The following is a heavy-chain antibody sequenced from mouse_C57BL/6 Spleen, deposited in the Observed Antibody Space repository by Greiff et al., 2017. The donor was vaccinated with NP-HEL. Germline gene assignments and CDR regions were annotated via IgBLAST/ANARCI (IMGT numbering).Heavy chain of an antibody. CDR3: ARHEGWLRRDYYAMDY. Sequence: EVQGVESGGDLVKPGGSLKLSCAASGFTFSSYGMSWVRQTPDKRLEWVATISSGGSYTYYPDSVKGRFTISRDNAKNTLYLQMSSLKSEDTAMYYCARHEGWLRRDYYAMDYWGQGTSVTVSS. CDR1: GFTFSSYG. V-gene: IGHV5-6*01. D-gene: IGHD2-2*01. CDR2: ISSGGSYT. J-gene: IGHJ4*01.